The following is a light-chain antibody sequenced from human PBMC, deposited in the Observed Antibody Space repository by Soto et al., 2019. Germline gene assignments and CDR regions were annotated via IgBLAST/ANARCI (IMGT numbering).Light chain of an antibody. V-gene: IGKV4-1*01. CDR2: WAS. CDR1: QSVLYSSNNKNY. Sequence: DIVMTQSPDSLAVSLGERATINCKSSQSVLYSSNNKNYLAWYQQKPGQPPKLLIYWASTRESGVPDRFSGSGSGTDSTLTISSLQAEDVAVYYCQQYYRPWTFGQGIKVEIK. CDR3: QQYYRPWT. J-gene: IGKJ1*01.